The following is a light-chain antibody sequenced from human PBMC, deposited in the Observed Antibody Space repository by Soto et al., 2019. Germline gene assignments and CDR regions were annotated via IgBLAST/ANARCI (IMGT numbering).Light chain of an antibody. CDR1: QSISSW. CDR2: DAS. J-gene: IGKJ2*01. V-gene: IGKV1-5*01. Sequence: DIRMTQSPSTLSASVGDRVTITCRASQSISSWLAWYQQKPGKAPKLLIYDASSLESGVPSRFSGSGSGTEFTLTISSLQPDDFATYYCQHHTFGQGTKLEIK. CDR3: QHHT.